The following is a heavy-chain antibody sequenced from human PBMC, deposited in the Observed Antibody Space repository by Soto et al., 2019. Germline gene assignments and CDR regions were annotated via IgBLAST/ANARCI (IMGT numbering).Heavy chain of an antibody. J-gene: IGHJ5*01. CDR2: ISGNNGAT. Sequence: QVQLMQSGNEVKKPGASVTVSCKASGYTFANYGISWVRQAPGQGLEWMGWISGNNGATNFAPKVQARITMTLDTSTRVASLTLRSLRSDDTAIYYCVRDLKYLRVTGNWFDSWGQGTLVTVSS. CDR1: GYTFANYG. D-gene: IGHD1-1*01. V-gene: IGHV1-18*04. CDR3: VRDLKYLRVTGNWFDS.